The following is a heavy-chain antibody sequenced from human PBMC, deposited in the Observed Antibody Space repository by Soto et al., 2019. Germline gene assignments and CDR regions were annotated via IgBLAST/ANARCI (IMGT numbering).Heavy chain of an antibody. D-gene: IGHD2-2*01. CDR2: INHSGST. CDR1: GGSFSGYY. Sequence: SETLSLTCAVYGGSFSGYYWSWIRQPPGKGLEWIGEINHSGSTNYNPSLKSRVTISVDTSKNQFSLKLSSVTAADTAVYYCARFNCSSTSCYYYYYGMDVWGQGTTVTVSS. CDR3: ARFNCSSTSCYYYYYGMDV. J-gene: IGHJ6*02. V-gene: IGHV4-34*01.